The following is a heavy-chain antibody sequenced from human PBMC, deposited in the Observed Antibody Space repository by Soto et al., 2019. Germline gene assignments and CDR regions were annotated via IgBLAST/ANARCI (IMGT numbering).Heavy chain of an antibody. D-gene: IGHD2-2*01. CDR3: ARVLCISTTCYDLFDY. J-gene: IGHJ4*02. CDR1: GGSIRSHY. CDR2: VHYSGST. Sequence: SETLCLPCTVSGGSIRSHYWGWIRQPPGKGVEWIGYVHYSGSTNYSPSLKSRVTISLDTSKNQFSLRLSSVTAADTAIYYCARVLCISTTCYDLFDYWGQGTLVTVSS. V-gene: IGHV4-59*11.